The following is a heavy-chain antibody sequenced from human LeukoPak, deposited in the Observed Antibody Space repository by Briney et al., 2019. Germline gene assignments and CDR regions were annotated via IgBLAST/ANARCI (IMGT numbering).Heavy chain of an antibody. J-gene: IGHJ4*02. CDR3: ASFQWELPY. CDR2: IYYSGST. Sequence: PSETLSLTCTVSGGSISSSSYYWGWIRQPPGKGLEWIGSIYYSGSTYYNPSLKSRVTISVDTSKNQFSLKLSSVTAADTAVYCCASFQWELPYWGQGTLVTVSS. CDR1: GGSISSSSYY. V-gene: IGHV4-39*01. D-gene: IGHD1-26*01.